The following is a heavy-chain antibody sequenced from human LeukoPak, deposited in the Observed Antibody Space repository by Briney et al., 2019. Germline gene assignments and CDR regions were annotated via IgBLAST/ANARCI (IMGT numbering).Heavy chain of an antibody. CDR1: GFTFSNYS. CDR3: TTIRGFCSGRSCLGY. J-gene: IGHJ4*02. Sequence: GGSLRLSCEASGFTFSNYSMNWVRQAPGKGLEWVSYIRSSSTTIYYADSVKGRFTISRDNAKNSLYLQMNSLKSEDTAVYYCTTIRGFCSGRSCLGYWGQGTLVTVSS. D-gene: IGHD2-15*01. V-gene: IGHV3-48*01. CDR2: IRSSSTTI.